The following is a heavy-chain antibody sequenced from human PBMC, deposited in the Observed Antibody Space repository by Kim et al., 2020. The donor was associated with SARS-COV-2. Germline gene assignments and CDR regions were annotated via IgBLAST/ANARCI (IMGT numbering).Heavy chain of an antibody. V-gene: IGHV4-34*01. D-gene: IGHD6-13*01. CDR1: GGSFSGYY. J-gene: IGHJ4*02. CDR2: INHSGST. Sequence: SETLSLTCAVYGGSFSGYYWSWIRQPPGKGLEWIGEINHSGSTNYNPSLKSRVTISVDTSKNQFSLKLSSVTAADTAVYYCARGGHITAAGPYYFDYWGQGTLVTVSS. CDR3: ARGGHITAAGPYYFDY.